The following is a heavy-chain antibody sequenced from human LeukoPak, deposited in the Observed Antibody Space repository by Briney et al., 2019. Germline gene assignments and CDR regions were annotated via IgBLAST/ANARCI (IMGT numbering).Heavy chain of an antibody. CDR1: GGTFSSYA. CDR2: ISTNSDIR. Sequence: ASVKVSCKASGGTFSSYAIRWVRQAPGQGLEWMGWISTNSDIRTYAQTLQGRFTMTTDTATTTAYMELNNLTFDDTAVYYCARDWDAMNNCFDPWGQGTPVTVSS. V-gene: IGHV1-18*01. CDR3: ARDWDAMNNCFDP. D-gene: IGHD1-26*01. J-gene: IGHJ5*02.